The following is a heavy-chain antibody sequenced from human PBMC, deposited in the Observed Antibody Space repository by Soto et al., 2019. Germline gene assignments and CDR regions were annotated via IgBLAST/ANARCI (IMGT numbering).Heavy chain of an antibody. CDR1: GFTFSLYS. Sequence: EVQLVKSGGGLVQPGGSLRLSCAACGFTFSLYSMSWVRQAPGKGLEWVSYISRSSTGIHYADSVKGRFTISRDDATNSMHLQMNSLRDGDTAVYYCARAVTWGLDVWGQGTTVSISS. V-gene: IGHV3-48*02. CDR3: ARAVTWGLDV. D-gene: IGHD3-10*01. CDR2: ISRSSTGI. J-gene: IGHJ6*02.